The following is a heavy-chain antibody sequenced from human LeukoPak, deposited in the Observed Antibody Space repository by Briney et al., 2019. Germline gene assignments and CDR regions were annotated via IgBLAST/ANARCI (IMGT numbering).Heavy chain of an antibody. CDR2: IYYSGST. CDR3: ARSSSSWYIDFQH. Sequence: SETLSLTCTVSGGSISSYYWSWIRQPPGKGLEWIGYIYYSGSTNYNPSLKSRVTISVDTSKNQFSLKLSSVTAADMAVYYCARSSSSWYIDFQHWGQGTLVTVSS. CDR1: GGSISSYY. J-gene: IGHJ1*01. D-gene: IGHD6-13*01. V-gene: IGHV4-59*08.